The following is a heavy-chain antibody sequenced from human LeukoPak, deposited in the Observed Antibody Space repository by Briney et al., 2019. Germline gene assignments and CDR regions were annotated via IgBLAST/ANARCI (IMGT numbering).Heavy chain of an antibody. J-gene: IGHJ5*02. V-gene: IGHV4-39*02. CDR2: IYYSGTT. CDR1: GGSISSTSYY. CDR3: ARRVVGLIDR. D-gene: IGHD1-26*01. Sequence: SETLSLTCIVSGGSISSTSYYWGWLRQPPGKGLEWIGCIYYSGTTYYNPSLKSRVAMSVDTSKNHFSLKVNSVPAADTAVYYCARRVVGLIDRWGQGTLVTVSS.